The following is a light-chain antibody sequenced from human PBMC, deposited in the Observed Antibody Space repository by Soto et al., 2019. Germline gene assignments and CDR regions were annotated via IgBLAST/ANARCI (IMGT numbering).Light chain of an antibody. CDR3: LQLNSYPLT. Sequence: DTQLTQSPSFLSASVGDRVTITCRASQGISSYLAWYQQKPGKAPKLLIYATSTLQSGVPSRFSGSESGTEFTLTTSSLQPADFATYFCLQLNSYPLTFGGGTRVEIK. V-gene: IGKV1-9*01. J-gene: IGKJ4*01. CDR1: QGISSY. CDR2: ATS.